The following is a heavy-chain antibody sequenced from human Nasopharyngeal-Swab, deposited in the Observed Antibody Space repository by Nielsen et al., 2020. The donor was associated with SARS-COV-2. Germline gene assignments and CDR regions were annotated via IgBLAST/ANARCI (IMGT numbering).Heavy chain of an antibody. J-gene: IGHJ6*03. CDR3: ARGQAYYYGSGSRYYYYYYMDV. CDR2: INHSGST. Sequence: GQAAGKGLGWSGEINHSGSTKYNPSLKSRVTISVDTSKNQFSLKLSSVTAADTAVYYCARGQAYYYGSGSRYYYYYYMDVWGKGTTVTVSS. D-gene: IGHD3-10*01. V-gene: IGHV4-34*01.